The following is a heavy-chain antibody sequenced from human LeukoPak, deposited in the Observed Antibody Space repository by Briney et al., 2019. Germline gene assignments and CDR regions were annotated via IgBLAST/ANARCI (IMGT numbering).Heavy chain of an antibody. CDR3: ARGQNYDILTGYFDY. CDR1: GFTFSSYA. Sequence: GGSLRLSCAASGFTFSSYAMHWVRQAPGKGLEWVAVISYDGSNKYYADSVKGRFTISRDNSKNTLYLQMNSLRAEDTAVYYCARGQNYDILTGYFDYWGQGTLVTVSS. V-gene: IGHV3-30-3*01. J-gene: IGHJ4*02. CDR2: ISYDGSNK. D-gene: IGHD3-9*01.